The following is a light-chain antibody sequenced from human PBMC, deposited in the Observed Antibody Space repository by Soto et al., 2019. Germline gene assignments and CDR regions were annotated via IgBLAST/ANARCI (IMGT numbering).Light chain of an antibody. CDR2: DVS. CDR1: SSDVGGYNY. Sequence: QSALTQPASVSGSPGQSITISCTGTSSDVGGYNYVSWYQQHPGKAPKLMIYDVSNRPSGVSNRFSGSKSGNTASLTISGLQAEDEADYYCSSYTSSNTHVVCGGGTKLTVL. V-gene: IGLV2-14*01. J-gene: IGLJ2*01. CDR3: SSYTSSNTHVV.